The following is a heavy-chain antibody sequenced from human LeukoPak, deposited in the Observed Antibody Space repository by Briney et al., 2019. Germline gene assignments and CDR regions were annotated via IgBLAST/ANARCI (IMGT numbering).Heavy chain of an antibody. CDR3: ARAPEGGSYNLDY. J-gene: IGHJ4*02. CDR1: GFTFSSYS. D-gene: IGHD1-26*01. Sequence: PGGSLRLSCAASGFTFSSYSMNWVRQAPGKGLEWVSSISSSSSYIYYADSVKGRFTISRDNAKNSLYLQMNSLRAEDTAVYYCARAPEGGSYNLDYWGQGTLVTVSS. V-gene: IGHV3-21*01. CDR2: ISSSSSYI.